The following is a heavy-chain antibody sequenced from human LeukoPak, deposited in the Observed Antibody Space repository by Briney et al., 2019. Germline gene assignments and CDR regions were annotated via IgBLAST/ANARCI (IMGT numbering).Heavy chain of an antibody. V-gene: IGHV3-7*01. D-gene: IGHD3-16*01. CDR2: TKPDGSEK. J-gene: IGHJ4*02. CDR1: GFVFRNYW. Sequence: GGSLRLSCAASGFVFRNYWMSWVRQAPGKGLEWVANTKPDGSEKNYVGSVKGRFTISRDNTKNSLYLQMDSLGAEDTALYYCARVDYVDEGWGYWGQGTLVTVSS. CDR3: ARVDYVDEGWGY.